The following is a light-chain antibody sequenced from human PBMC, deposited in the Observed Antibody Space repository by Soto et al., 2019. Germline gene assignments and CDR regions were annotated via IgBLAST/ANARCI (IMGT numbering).Light chain of an antibody. CDR1: QSVSSY. CDR2: DAS. Sequence: EGVLTQSPTTVSLSPVERASLSCRASQSVSSYLAWYQQKPGQAPRLLIYDASNRATGIPARFSGSGSGTDFTLTISSLEPEDFAVYYCQQRSNWPPITFGQVTLLEIK. CDR3: QQRSNWPPIT. V-gene: IGKV3-11*01. J-gene: IGKJ5*01.